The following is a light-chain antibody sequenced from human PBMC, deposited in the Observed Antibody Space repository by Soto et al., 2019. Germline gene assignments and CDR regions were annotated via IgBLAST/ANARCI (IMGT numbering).Light chain of an antibody. Sequence: QSALTQPRSVSGSPGQTVTISCTGTSSDVGGYNYVSWYQQHPGKAPNLIIYDVSKRPSVVPDRFSGSNSGNTASLTISGLQAEDEAYYYCCSYAGSYTFVFGTGTKVTVL. V-gene: IGLV2-11*01. CDR2: DVS. J-gene: IGLJ1*01. CDR1: SSDVGGYNY. CDR3: CSYAGSYTFV.